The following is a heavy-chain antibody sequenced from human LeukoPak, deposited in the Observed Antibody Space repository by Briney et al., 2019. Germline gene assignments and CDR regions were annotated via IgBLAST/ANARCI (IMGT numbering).Heavy chain of an antibody. CDR2: MYGAGST. V-gene: IGHV3-66*01. CDR1: GFTVSSNY. J-gene: IGHJ4*02. D-gene: IGHD3-9*01. Sequence: AGGSLRLSCAASGFTVSSNYMTWVRQAPGKGLEWVSLMYGAGSTHYADSVRGRFTTSRDNSKNAVYVQMNSLRAEDTAVHYCGASNLLTGYFSLNYWGQGTLVTVSS. CDR3: GASNLLTGYFSLNY.